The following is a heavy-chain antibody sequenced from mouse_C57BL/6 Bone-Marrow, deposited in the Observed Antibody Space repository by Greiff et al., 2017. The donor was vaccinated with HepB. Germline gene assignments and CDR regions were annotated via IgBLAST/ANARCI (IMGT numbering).Heavy chain of an antibody. CDR2: INPSTGGT. J-gene: IGHJ1*03. CDR3: ARGRVWYFDV. CDR1: GYSFTGYY. V-gene: IGHV1-42*01. Sequence: EVQLQQSGPELVKPGASVKISCKASGYSFTGYYMNWVKQSPEKSLEWIGEINPSTGGTTYNQKFKAKATLTVDKSSSTAYMQLKSLTSEDSAVYYCARGRVWYFDVWGTGTTVTVSS.